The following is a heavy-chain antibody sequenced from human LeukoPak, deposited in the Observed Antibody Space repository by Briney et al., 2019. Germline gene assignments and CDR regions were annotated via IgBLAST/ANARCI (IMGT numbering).Heavy chain of an antibody. V-gene: IGHV3-23*01. CDR3: AGAPFYYDYYGMDV. J-gene: IGHJ6*02. CDR1: GFTYRSYV. CDR2: ICGSGGRT. Sequence: GGSLRLSCGASGFTYRSYVMRWVRPAPGKGVEGVAAICGSGGRTYYADSVKGRFTISRDNSKNTLYLQMNSLRAEDTAVYYCAGAPFYYDYYGMDVWGQGTTVTVSS.